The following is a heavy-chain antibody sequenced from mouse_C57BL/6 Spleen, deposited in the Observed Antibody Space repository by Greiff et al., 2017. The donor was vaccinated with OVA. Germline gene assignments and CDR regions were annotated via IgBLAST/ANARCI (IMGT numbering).Heavy chain of an antibody. V-gene: IGHV1-52*01. J-gene: IGHJ4*01. CDR1: GYTFTSYW. CDR2: IDPSDSET. D-gene: IGHD2-10*01. CDR3: AIFATYSAMDY. Sequence: QVQLKQPGAELVRPGSSVKLSCKASGYTFTSYWMHWVKQRPIQGLEWIGNIDPSDSETHYNQKFKDKATLTVDKSSSTAYMQLSSLTSEDSAVYYCAIFATYSAMDYWGQGTSVTVSS.